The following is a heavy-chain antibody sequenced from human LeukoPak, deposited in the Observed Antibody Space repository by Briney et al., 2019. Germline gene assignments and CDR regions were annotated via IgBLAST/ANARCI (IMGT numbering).Heavy chain of an antibody. CDR2: INWNGGST. Sequence: GGSLRLSCAASGFTFDDYGMSWVRQAPGKGLEWVSGINWNGGSTGYADSVKGRFTISRDNAKNSLYLQMNSLRAEDTAVYYCARDGWGAIVATAFDYWGQGTLVTVSS. J-gene: IGHJ4*02. D-gene: IGHD5-12*01. V-gene: IGHV3-20*04. CDR3: ARDGWGAIVATAFDY. CDR1: GFTFDDYG.